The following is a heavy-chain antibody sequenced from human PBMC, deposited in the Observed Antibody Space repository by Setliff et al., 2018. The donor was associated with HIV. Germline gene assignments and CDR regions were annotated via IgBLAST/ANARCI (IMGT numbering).Heavy chain of an antibody. CDR3: ARAEGDAYNSLPYFDS. D-gene: IGHD1-1*01. CDR2: VYSTGSI. CDR1: GGSMSRFY. V-gene: IGHV4-59*01. J-gene: IGHJ4*02. Sequence: ETLSLTCTASGGSMSRFYWTWIRQPPGKGLEWIGFVYSTGSINYSPSFRGRLTISLDTSENQFSLHLTSVTAADTAVYYCARAEGDAYNSLPYFDSWGPGALVTAPQ.